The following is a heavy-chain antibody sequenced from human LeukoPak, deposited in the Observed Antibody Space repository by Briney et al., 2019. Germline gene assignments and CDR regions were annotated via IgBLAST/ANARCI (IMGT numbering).Heavy chain of an antibody. J-gene: IGHJ6*03. V-gene: IGHV1-8*01. CDR3: ARGGGSYYYYYYMDV. CDR2: MNPNSGNT. CDR1: GYTFTSYD. D-gene: IGHD1-26*01. Sequence: ASVKVSCKASGYTFTSYDINWVRQAIGQGLEWMGWMNPNSGNTGYAQKFQGRVTMTRNTSISTAYMELSSLRSEDTAVYYCARGGGSYYYYYYMDVWGKGTTVTVSS.